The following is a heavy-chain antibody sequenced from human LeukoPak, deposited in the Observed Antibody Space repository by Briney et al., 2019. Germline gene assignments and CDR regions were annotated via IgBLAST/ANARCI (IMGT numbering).Heavy chain of an antibody. Sequence: ASVKVSCKASGYTFTCYYMHWVRQAPGQGLEWMGWINPNSGGTNYAQKFQGRVTMTRDTSISTAYMELSRLRSDDMAVYYCARGSPAVAAQKGDYWGQGTLVTVSS. J-gene: IGHJ4*02. CDR3: ARGSPAVAAQKGDY. CDR1: GYTFTCYY. D-gene: IGHD6-19*01. CDR2: INPNSGGT. V-gene: IGHV1-2*02.